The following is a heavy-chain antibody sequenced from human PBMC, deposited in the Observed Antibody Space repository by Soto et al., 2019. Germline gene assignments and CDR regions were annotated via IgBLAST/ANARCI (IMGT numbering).Heavy chain of an antibody. CDR2: INGGNGDT. J-gene: IGHJ4*02. V-gene: IGHV1-3*01. D-gene: IGHD1-26*01. Sequence: QVQLVQSGAEVKKPGASVRISCRTSGYTFTSYAITWLRHAPGQRLEWMGWINGGNGDTKYSRKFQDRLSITRDTSATTVSLGLSSLTSEDTAIYYCARGPLSLYSADFRWGQGTLVTVSS. CDR1: GYTFTSYA. CDR3: ARGPLSLYSADFR.